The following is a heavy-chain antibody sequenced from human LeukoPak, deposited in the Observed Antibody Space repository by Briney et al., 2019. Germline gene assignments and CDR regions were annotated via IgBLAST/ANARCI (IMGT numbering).Heavy chain of an antibody. V-gene: IGHV4-34*01. CDR2: INHSGST. D-gene: IGHD4-17*01. Sequence: SETLSLTCAVYGGSFSGYYWSWIRQPPGKGLEWIGEINHSGSTNYNPSLKSRVTISVDTSKNQFALKLSSVTAADTAVYYCARSRAVTSSFDYWGQGNLVTVSS. CDR3: ARSRAVTSSFDY. CDR1: GGSFSGYY. J-gene: IGHJ4*02.